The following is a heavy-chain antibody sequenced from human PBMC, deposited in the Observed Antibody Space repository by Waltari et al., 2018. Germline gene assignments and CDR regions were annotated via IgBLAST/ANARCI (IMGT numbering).Heavy chain of an antibody. CDR1: GFSRTTSGAA. CDR3: AHRVLLRFDS. CDR2: IYGNDDK. V-gene: IGHV2-5*01. Sequence: QITLKESGPTLVKPTQTLTLTCAFSGFSRTTSGAAVGWIRQPPVKALGWLALIYGNDDKRYSPSLKTMLNITRDTSKNQVVLTMPNSDPVDTATYYCAHRVLLRFDSWGQGTLVTVSS. J-gene: IGHJ5*01.